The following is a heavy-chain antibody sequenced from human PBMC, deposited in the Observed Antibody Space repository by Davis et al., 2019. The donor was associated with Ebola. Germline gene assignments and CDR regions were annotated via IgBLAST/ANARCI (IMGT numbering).Heavy chain of an antibody. Sequence: ASVTVSCKASGYTSTSYGISWVRQAPGQGLEWMGWISAYNGNTNYAQNLQGRVTMTTDTSTSTAYMEVRSLRYDDTAVYYCARAVTMVLPSGWFDPWGQGTLVTVSS. V-gene: IGHV1-18*01. D-gene: IGHD3-10*01. CDR2: ISAYNGNT. CDR1: GYTSTSYG. CDR3: ARAVTMVLPSGWFDP. J-gene: IGHJ5*02.